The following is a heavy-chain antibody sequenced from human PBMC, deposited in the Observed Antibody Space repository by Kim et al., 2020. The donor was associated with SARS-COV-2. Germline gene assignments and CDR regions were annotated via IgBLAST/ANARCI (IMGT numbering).Heavy chain of an antibody. CDR1: GGSISSGSYY. J-gene: IGHJ6*02. CDR2: IYTSGST. CDR3: ARVPRVRAGTEEDYYYGMDV. Sequence: SETLSLTCTVSGGSISSGSYYWSWIRQPAGKGLEWIGRIYTSGSTNYNPSLKSRVTISVDTSKNQFSLKLSSVTAADTAVYYCARVPRVRAGTEEDYYYGMDVWGQGTTVTVSS. V-gene: IGHV4-61*02. D-gene: IGHD6-19*01.